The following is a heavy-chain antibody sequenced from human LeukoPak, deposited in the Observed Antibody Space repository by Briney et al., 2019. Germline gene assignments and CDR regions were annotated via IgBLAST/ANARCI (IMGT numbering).Heavy chain of an antibody. V-gene: IGHV3-66*01. CDR2: IYSGGST. J-gene: IGHJ4*02. Sequence: AGGSLRLSCAASGFTVSSNYMSWVRQAPGKGLEWVSVIYSGGSTYYADSVKGRFTISRDNSKNTLYLQMNSLRAEDTAIYFCAKMRGSSCYTDIDYWGQGTLVTVSS. CDR3: AKMRGSSCYTDIDY. CDR1: GFTVSSNY. D-gene: IGHD2-2*02.